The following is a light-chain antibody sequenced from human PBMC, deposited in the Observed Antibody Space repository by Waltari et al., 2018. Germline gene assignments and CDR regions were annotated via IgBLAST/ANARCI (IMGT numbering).Light chain of an antibody. CDR3: QQYGSSPYT. J-gene: IGKJ2*01. V-gene: IGKV3-20*01. Sequence: IVLTQSHGTLSLSPRDRATLSCRASQSVSSSYLAWYQQKPGQAPRLLIYGASSRATGIPDRFSGSGSGTDFTLTISRLEPEDIAVYYCQQYGSSPYTFGQGTKVEIK. CDR2: GAS. CDR1: QSVSSSY.